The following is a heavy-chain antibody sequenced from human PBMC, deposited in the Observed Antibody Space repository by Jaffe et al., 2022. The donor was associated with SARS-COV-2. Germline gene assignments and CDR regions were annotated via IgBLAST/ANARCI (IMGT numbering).Heavy chain of an antibody. Sequence: QVQLVESGGGVVQPGRSLRLSCAASGFTFSSYAMHWVRQAPGKGLEWVAVISYDGSNKYYADSVKGRFTISRDNSKNTLYLQMNSLRAEDTAVYYCATPNMSRDGYNLFYFDYWGQGTLVTVSS. D-gene: IGHD5-12*01. CDR3: ATPNMSRDGYNLFYFDY. J-gene: IGHJ4*02. CDR1: GFTFSSYA. CDR2: ISYDGSNK. V-gene: IGHV3-30*04.